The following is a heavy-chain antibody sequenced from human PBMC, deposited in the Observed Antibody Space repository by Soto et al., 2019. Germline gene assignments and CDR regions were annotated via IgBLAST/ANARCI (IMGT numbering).Heavy chain of an antibody. J-gene: IGHJ3*02. CDR2: INPNSGGT. CDR3: ARAPPVGLVAGRMTAFDI. V-gene: IGHV1-2*02. Sequence: GAPVELCWEACGDTFTGNYRQWVRHAPRQGVEWMGWINPNSGGTNYAQKFQGRVTMTRDTSISTAYMELSRLRSDDTAVYYCARAPPVGLVAGRMTAFDIWGQGTMVTV. D-gene: IGHD6-19*01. CDR1: GDTFTGNY.